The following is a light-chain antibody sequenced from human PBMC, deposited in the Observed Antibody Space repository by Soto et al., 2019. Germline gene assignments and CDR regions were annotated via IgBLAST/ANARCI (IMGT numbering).Light chain of an antibody. J-gene: IGKJ4*01. Sequence: EIVMTQSPATLSVSPGERATLSCRASQSIGIDLAWYQQKAGQAPRLLIYGASTRATGIPDRFSGGGSGTDFTLTISRLEPEDFAVYYCQQFSSYPLTFGGGTKVDIK. CDR3: QQFSSYPLT. CDR1: QSIGID. CDR2: GAS. V-gene: IGKV3D-15*01.